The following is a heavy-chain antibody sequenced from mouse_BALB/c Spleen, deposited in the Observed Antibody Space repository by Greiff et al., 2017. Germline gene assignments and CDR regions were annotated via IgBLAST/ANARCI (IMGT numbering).Heavy chain of an antibody. J-gene: IGHJ1*01. D-gene: IGHD2-14*01. CDR3: AREGYYRYGWYFDV. V-gene: IGHV5-17*02. CDR1: GFTFSSFG. CDR2: ISSGSSTI. Sequence: EVKVVESGGGLVQPGGSRKLSCAASGFTFSSFGMHWVRQAPEKGLEWVAYISSGSSTIYYADTVKGRFTISRDNPKNTLFLQMTSLRSEDTAMYYCAREGYYRYGWYFDVWGAGTTVTVSS.